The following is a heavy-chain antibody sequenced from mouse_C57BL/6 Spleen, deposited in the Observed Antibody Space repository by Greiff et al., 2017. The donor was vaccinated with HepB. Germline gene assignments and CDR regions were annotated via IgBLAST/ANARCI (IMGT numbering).Heavy chain of an antibody. J-gene: IGHJ2*01. CDR3: ARPTTVVAGELDY. V-gene: IGHV5-17*01. D-gene: IGHD1-1*01. CDR1: GFTFSDYG. CDR2: ISSGSSTI. Sequence: EVKLMESGGGLVKPGGSLKLSCAASGFTFSDYGMHWVRQAPEKGLEWVAYISSGSSTIYYADTVKGRFTISRDNAKNTLFLQMTSLRSEDTAMYYCARPTTVVAGELDYWGQGTTLTVSS.